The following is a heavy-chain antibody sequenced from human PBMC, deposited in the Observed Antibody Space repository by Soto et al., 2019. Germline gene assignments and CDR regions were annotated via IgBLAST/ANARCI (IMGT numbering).Heavy chain of an antibody. J-gene: IGHJ4*02. CDR3: AKNVERAVAGTNFDY. V-gene: IGHV3-23*01. CDR1: GFTFSSYA. CDR2: ISGSGGST. D-gene: IGHD6-19*01. Sequence: EVQLLESGGGLVQPGGSLRLSCAASGFTFSSYAMSWVHQAPGKGLEWVSAISGSGGSTYYADSVKGRFTISRDNSKNTLYLQMNSLRAEDTAVYYCAKNVERAVAGTNFDYWGQGTLVTVSS.